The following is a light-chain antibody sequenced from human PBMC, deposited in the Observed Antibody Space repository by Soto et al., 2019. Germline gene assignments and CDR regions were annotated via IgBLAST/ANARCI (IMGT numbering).Light chain of an antibody. Sequence: DIQMTQSPSSLSASVGDRVTITCQASQDITYFLCWYQQKPGKAPKLLIYDASNLETGVPSRFSGSGSGTHFTFTISSLQPEDIATYYCQQYNNLITFGQGTRLEIK. CDR3: QQYNNLIT. V-gene: IGKV1-33*01. CDR1: QDITYF. J-gene: IGKJ5*01. CDR2: DAS.